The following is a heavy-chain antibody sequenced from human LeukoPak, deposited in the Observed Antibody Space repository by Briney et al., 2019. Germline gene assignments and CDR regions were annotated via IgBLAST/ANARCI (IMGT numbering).Heavy chain of an antibody. CDR2: INPNSGGT. D-gene: IGHD3-22*01. CDR1: GYTFTGYY. Sequence: ASVKVSCKASGYTFTGYYMHWVRQAPGQGLEWMGWINPNSGGTNYAQQFQGRLTMTRDTSISTAYMELSRLRSDDTAVYYCARVKTTIIVVSLFDYWGQGTLVTVSS. J-gene: IGHJ4*02. CDR3: ARVKTTIIVVSLFDY. V-gene: IGHV1-2*02.